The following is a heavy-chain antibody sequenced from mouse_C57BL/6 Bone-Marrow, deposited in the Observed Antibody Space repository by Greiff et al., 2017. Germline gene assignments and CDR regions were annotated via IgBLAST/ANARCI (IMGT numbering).Heavy chain of an antibody. D-gene: IGHD3-2*02. CDR3: TRRAQATFAY. V-gene: IGHV1-15*01. J-gene: IGHJ3*01. Sequence: VQLQQSGAELVRPGASVTLSCKASGYTFTDYEMHWVKQTPVHGLEWIGAIDPETGGTAYNQKFKGKAILTADKSSSTAYMELRSLTSEDSAVYYCTRRAQATFAYWGQGTLGTVSA. CDR2: IDPETGGT. CDR1: GYTFTDYE.